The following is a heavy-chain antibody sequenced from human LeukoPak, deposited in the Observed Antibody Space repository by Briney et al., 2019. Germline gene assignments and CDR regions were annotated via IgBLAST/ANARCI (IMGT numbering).Heavy chain of an antibody. D-gene: IGHD6-13*01. CDR2: IYYSGST. V-gene: IGHV4-59*01. Sequence: PSETLSLTCTVSGGSISSYYWSWIRQPPGKGLEWIGYIYYSGSTNYNPSLKSRVTISVDTSKNQFSLKLSSVTAADTAVYYCARKVAAAGFYWLDPWGQGTLVTVSS. CDR3: ARKVAAAGFYWLDP. J-gene: IGHJ5*02. CDR1: GGSISSYY.